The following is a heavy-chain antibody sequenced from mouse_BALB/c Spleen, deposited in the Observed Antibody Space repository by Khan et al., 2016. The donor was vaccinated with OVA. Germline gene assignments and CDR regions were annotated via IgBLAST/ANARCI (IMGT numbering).Heavy chain of an antibody. D-gene: IGHD2-10*01. CDR1: GFSLTNYG. CDR2: IWSDGSA. V-gene: IGHV2-6-1*01. Sequence: QVQLKESGPGLVAPSQSLSITCTISGFSLTNYGVHWVRQPPGKGLEWLVVIWSDGSATYNSALKSRLSISKEHSKNHVFLKMNSLQTDDTTMYYYVRQPYYHYYIMDYWGQGTSVTVSS. J-gene: IGHJ4*01. CDR3: VRQPYYHYYIMDY.